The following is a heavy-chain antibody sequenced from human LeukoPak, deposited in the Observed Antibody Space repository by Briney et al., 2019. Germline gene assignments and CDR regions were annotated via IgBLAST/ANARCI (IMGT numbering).Heavy chain of an antibody. CDR3: ARDRTGTTYYYGMDV. J-gene: IGHJ6*02. Sequence: SETLSLTCTVSGGSISRYYWSWIRQPPGKGLEWIGYIYYSGSTNYNPSLKSRVTISVDTSKNQFSLKLSSVTAADTAVYYCARDRTGTTYYYGMDVWGQGTTVTVSS. CDR2: IYYSGST. V-gene: IGHV4-59*01. D-gene: IGHD1-1*01. CDR1: GGSISRYY.